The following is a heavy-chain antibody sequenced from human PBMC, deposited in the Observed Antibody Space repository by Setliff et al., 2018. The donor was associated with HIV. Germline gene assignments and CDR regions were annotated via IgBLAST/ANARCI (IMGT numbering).Heavy chain of an antibody. CDR3: ARGDYYFDGSGYYPKGTFDY. Sequence: GESLRLSCAASGFTFRSYWMHWVRQAPGKGLEWVSRVYSDGSRESYADSVKGRFTISRDNAKNTLYLETKTLRAEDTAVYYCARGDYYFDGSGYYPKGTFDYWGQGTLVTVS. CDR1: GFTFRSYW. J-gene: IGHJ4*02. D-gene: IGHD3-22*01. V-gene: IGHV3-74*01. CDR2: VYSDGSRE.